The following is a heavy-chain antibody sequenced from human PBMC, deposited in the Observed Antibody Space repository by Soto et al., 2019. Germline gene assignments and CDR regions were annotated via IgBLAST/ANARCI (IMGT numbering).Heavy chain of an antibody. CDR1: GFTFSSYG. CDR2: IWYDGSNK. V-gene: IGHV3-33*01. D-gene: IGHD6-19*01. Sequence: QVQLVESGGGVVQPGRSLRLSCAASGFTFSSYGMHWVRQAPGKGLEWVAVIWYDGSNKYYADSVKGRFTISRDNSKNTLYLQMNSLRAEDTAVYYRARGGAVAANDYWGQGTLVTVSS. CDR3: ARGGAVAANDY. J-gene: IGHJ4*02.